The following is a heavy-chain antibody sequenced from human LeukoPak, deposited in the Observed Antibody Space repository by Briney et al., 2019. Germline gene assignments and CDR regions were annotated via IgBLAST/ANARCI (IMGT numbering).Heavy chain of an antibody. Sequence: ASVKVSCKASGGTFSSYAISWVRQAPAQGLEWMGRIIPILGIANYAQKFQGRVTITADKSTSTAYMELSSLRSEDTAVYYCAREDIVVVVAATRWFDPWGQGTLVTVSS. CDR3: AREDIVVVVAATRWFDP. CDR1: GGTFSSYA. V-gene: IGHV1-69*04. J-gene: IGHJ5*02. D-gene: IGHD2-15*01. CDR2: IIPILGIA.